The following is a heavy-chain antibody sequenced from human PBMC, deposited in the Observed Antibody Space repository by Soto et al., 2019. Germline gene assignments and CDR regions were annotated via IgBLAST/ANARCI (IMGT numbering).Heavy chain of an antibody. Sequence: LRLSCAASGFPFSSYAMNWVRQAPGKGLEWVSLISGSGDTTYYADSVRGRFTISRDNSNNTLYVHMNSLTAEDTAVYYCAKRGRMDVWGQGTTVTVSS. J-gene: IGHJ6*02. CDR3: AKRGRMDV. CDR1: GFPFSSYA. V-gene: IGHV3-23*01. CDR2: ISGSGDTT.